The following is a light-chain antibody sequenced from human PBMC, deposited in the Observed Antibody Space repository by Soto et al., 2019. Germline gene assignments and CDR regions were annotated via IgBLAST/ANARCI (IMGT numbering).Light chain of an antibody. V-gene: IGKV3-15*01. CDR2: GAS. J-gene: IGKJ5*01. Sequence: EIVMTQSPATLSVSPGERATLSCRASQSVSSNLAWYQQKPGQAPRLLIYGASTRATGIPARFSGSGSGTEFTLTISSLQSEDFATYYCQQYNSYLITFGQGTRLEIK. CDR3: QQYNSYLIT. CDR1: QSVSSN.